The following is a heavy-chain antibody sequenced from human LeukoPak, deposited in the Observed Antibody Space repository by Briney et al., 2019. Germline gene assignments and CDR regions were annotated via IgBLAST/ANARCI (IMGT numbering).Heavy chain of an antibody. CDR3: AKKGCTSNRCYVNS. D-gene: IGHD2-2*01. CDR2: ISGSGDDT. Sequence: PGGSLRLSCAASGFAFNTYAMSWVRQAPGTGLVWVSHISGSGDDTDYADSVKGRFTISRDNSKNTLYLKMNSLRAEDTAIYYCAKKGCTSNRCYVNSWGPGTLVTVSS. CDR1: GFAFNTYA. J-gene: IGHJ5*01. V-gene: IGHV3-23*01.